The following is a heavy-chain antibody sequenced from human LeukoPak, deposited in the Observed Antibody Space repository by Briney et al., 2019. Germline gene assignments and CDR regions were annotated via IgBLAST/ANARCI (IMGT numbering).Heavy chain of an antibody. D-gene: IGHD2-2*02. CDR1: GYTFTGYY. CDR2: INPNSGGT. J-gene: IGHJ4*02. V-gene: IGHV1-2*02. Sequence: ASVKVPCKASGYTFTGYYMHWVRQAPGQGLEWMGWINPNSGGTNYAQKFQGRVTMTRDTSISTAYMELSRLRSDDTAVYYCARGPRCSSTSCYKLDYWGQGTLVTVSS. CDR3: ARGPRCSSTSCYKLDY.